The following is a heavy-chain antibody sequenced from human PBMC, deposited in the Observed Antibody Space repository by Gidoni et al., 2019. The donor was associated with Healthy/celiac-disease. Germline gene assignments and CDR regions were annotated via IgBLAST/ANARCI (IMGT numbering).Heavy chain of an antibody. CDR1: GSTFTGHY. J-gene: IGHJ3*02. Sequence: QVQLVQSGAEGKKPGASVNVFCMASGSTFTGHYMHWVRQAPGQGLEWLGWINPDSGGTNYAQKFQGRVTMTRDTSISTAYMELSRLRSDDTAVYYCARVLVPATAIQGAFDIWGQGTMVTVSS. D-gene: IGHD2-2*02. V-gene: IGHV1-2*02. CDR3: ARVLVPATAIQGAFDI. CDR2: INPDSGGT.